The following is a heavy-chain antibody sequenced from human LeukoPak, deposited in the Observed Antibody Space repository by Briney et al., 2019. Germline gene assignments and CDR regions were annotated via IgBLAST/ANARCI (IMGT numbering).Heavy chain of an antibody. J-gene: IGHJ4*02. CDR1: GFTFSSAA. D-gene: IGHD6-19*01. CDR3: AKGLGFLPQFDY. V-gene: IGHV3-23*01. Sequence: PGGSLRLSCAASGFTFSSAAMTWVRQAPGNGLEWVSSISDSGRTTYYADSVKGRFTISRDNSKNTVYLQMNSLRAEDTALYYCAKGLGFLPQFDYWGQGTLVAVSS. CDR2: ISDSGRTT.